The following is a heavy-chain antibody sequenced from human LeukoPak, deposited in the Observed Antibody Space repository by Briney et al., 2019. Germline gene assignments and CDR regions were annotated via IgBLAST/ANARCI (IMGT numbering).Heavy chain of an antibody. J-gene: IGHJ4*02. CDR2: ISHDGSNK. CDR1: GFTFSSYA. D-gene: IGHD1-1*01. Sequence: PGGSLRLSCAASGFTFSSYAIHWVRQAPGKGLEWVAIISHDGSNKYYADSVKDRFTISRDNSKTTLYLQVSSLRAEDTAVYYCARGPKYIASTGPHYFDYWGQGTLVTVSS. V-gene: IGHV3-30-3*01. CDR3: ARGPKYIASTGPHYFDY.